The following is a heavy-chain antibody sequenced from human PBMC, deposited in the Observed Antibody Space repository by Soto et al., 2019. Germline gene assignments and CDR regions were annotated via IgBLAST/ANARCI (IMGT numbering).Heavy chain of an antibody. J-gene: IGHJ4*02. CDR2: IIPIFGTA. CDR3: ARERLRERQLWSPGSH. D-gene: IGHD5-18*01. V-gene: IGHV1-69*13. CDR1: GGTFSSYA. Sequence: SVKVSCKASGGTFSSYAISWVRQAPGQGLEWMGGIIPIFGTANYAQKFQGRVTITADESTSTAYMELSSLRSEDTAVYYCARERLRERQLWSPGSHWGQGTLVTVSS.